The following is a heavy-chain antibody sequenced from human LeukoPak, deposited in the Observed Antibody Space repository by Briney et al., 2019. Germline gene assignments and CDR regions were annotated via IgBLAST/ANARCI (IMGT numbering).Heavy chain of an antibody. D-gene: IGHD2-8*02. CDR1: GGSFSGYY. Sequence: PSETRSLTCAVHGGSFSGYYWTWIRQPPGKGLEWIGEINHSGSTNYNPSLKSRITISVDTSKNQFSLILSSVTAADTAVYYCARGGYWTFDYWGQGTLVTVSS. V-gene: IGHV4-34*01. CDR2: INHSGST. J-gene: IGHJ4*02. CDR3: ARGGYWTFDY.